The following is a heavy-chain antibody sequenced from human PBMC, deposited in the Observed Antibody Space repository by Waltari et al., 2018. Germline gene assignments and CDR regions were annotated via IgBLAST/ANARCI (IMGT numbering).Heavy chain of an antibody. CDR1: GYTFTNYD. V-gene: IGHV1-8*01. Sequence: QVLLVQSGAEVMKPGASVKVSCKASGYTFTNYDIYWVRQAAGQGLEWMGWMIPNSGDTHYAQKFQGRVTFTRDTSTSRAFIEMSNLRSDDTAVYYCARARKSFWFDSWGQGTLVAVSS. J-gene: IGHJ5*01. CDR2: MIPNSGDT. CDR3: ARARKSFWFDS.